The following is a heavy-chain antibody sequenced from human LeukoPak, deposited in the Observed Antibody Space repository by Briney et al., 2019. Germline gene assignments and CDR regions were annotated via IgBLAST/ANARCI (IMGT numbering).Heavy chain of an antibody. V-gene: IGHV3-23*01. J-gene: IGHJ4*02. CDR3: AKSYYDSSGYYQRYFDH. CDR1: GFSFSNYA. Sequence: GGSLRLSCAASGFSFSNYAMDWVRQAPGKGLEWVSAMSGSGRTTYYADSVKGRFTISRDNSKNTLHLQMNSLRAEDTAVYYCAKSYYDSSGYYQRYFDHWGRGTLVTVSS. D-gene: IGHD3-22*01. CDR2: MSGSGRTT.